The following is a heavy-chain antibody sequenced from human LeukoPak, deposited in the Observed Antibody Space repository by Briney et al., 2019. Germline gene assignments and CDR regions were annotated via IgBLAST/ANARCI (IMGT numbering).Heavy chain of an antibody. Sequence: ASVKVSCMASGYTFTSYDINWVRQATGQGLEWMGWMNPNSGNTGYAQKFQGRVTMTRNTSITTAYMELSSLRSEDTAVYYCARPFQNGARDFDYWGQGTLVTVSS. CDR1: GYTFTSYD. D-gene: IGHD2-8*01. CDR3: ARPFQNGARDFDY. CDR2: MNPNSGNT. J-gene: IGHJ4*02. V-gene: IGHV1-8*01.